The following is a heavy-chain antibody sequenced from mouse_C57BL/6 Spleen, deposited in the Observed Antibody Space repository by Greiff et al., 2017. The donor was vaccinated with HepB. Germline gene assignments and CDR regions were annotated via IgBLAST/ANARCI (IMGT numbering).Heavy chain of an antibody. CDR2: INPSSGYT. CDR3: ARDTPYDTDYYAMDY. J-gene: IGHJ4*01. V-gene: IGHV1-4*01. CDR1: GYTFTSYT. D-gene: IGHD2-3*01. Sequence: QVQLQQSGAELARPGASVKMSCKASGYTFTSYTMHWVKQRPGQGLEWIGYINPSSGYTKYNQKFKDKATLTADKSSSTAYMQLSSLTSEDSAVYYCARDTPYDTDYYAMDYWGQGTSVTVSS.